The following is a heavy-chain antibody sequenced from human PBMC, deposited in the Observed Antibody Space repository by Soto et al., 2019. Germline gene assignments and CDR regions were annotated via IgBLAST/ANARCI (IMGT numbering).Heavy chain of an antibody. D-gene: IGHD3-3*01. J-gene: IGHJ4*02. Sequence: SETLSLTCAVSGGSISSSNWWSWVRQPPGKGLEWIGEIYHSGSTNYNPSLKSRVTISVDKSKNQFSLKLSSVTAADTAVYYCAREKSRFLEWTQYYFDYWGQGTLVSVSS. CDR2: IYHSGST. CDR3: AREKSRFLEWTQYYFDY. CDR1: GGSISSSNW. V-gene: IGHV4-4*02.